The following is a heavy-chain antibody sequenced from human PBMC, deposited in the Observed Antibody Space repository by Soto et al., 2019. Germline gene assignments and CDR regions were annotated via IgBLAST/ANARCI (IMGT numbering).Heavy chain of an antibody. Sequence: VQVVASGGGLVQPGRSLRLSCAVSGFRFEQYVMHWVRQAPGKGLECVSTVSPTGDTVAYADSVEGRFTVSRDNAKNSLYLQMNSLTAAATAFYYCLKDAPNGSIDAWGQGTMVTVSS. J-gene: IGHJ5*02. D-gene: IGHD3-10*01. V-gene: IGHV3-9*01. CDR1: GFRFEQYV. CDR2: VSPTGDTV. CDR3: LKDAPNGSIDA.